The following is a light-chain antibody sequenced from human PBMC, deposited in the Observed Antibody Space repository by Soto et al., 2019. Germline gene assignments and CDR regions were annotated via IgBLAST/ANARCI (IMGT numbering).Light chain of an antibody. CDR1: QDITTS. Sequence: DIQMTQSPSFLSASVGDRVTITCQASQDITTSLNWYQQKPGKAPKLLMYDASNLETGVPSRYSGSGSGTDFTFTISSLQAEDIATYSCQQYDNLPLSFGGGTKVEIK. CDR3: QQYDNLPLS. V-gene: IGKV1-33*01. CDR2: DAS. J-gene: IGKJ4*01.